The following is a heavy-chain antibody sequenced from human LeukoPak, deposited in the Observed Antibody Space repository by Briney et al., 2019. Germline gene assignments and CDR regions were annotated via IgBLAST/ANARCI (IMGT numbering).Heavy chain of an antibody. V-gene: IGHV1-2*02. CDR1: GYTFTGYY. CDR3: ARGPRYYYDSRGAFDI. CDR2: INPNSGGT. J-gene: IGHJ3*02. D-gene: IGHD3-22*01. Sequence: ASVKVSCKASGYTFTGYYMHWVRQAPGQGLEWMGWINPNSGGTNYAQKFQGRVTMTRDTSISTAYMELSRLRSDDTAVYHCARGPRYYYDSRGAFDIWGQGTMVTVSS.